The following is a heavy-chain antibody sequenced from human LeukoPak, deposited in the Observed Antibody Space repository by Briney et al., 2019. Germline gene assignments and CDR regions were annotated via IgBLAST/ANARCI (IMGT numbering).Heavy chain of an antibody. CDR2: IYYSGST. CDR3: ARDGRLSGGEFDY. Sequence: KPSETLSLTCTVSGCSIISYYWSRLRQPPGKGLEWIGYIYYSGSTNYNPSLKSRVTISVDTSKNQFSLKLSSVAAADTAVYYCARDGRLSGGEFDYWGQGTLVTVSS. J-gene: IGHJ4*02. CDR1: GCSIISYY. D-gene: IGHD2-15*01. V-gene: IGHV4-59*01.